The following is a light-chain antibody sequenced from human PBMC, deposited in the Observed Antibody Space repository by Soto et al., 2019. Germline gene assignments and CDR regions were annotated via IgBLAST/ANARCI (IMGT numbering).Light chain of an antibody. V-gene: IGKV1-5*01. CDR1: QTVSPW. CDR3: QQYDSYPWT. CDR2: DAS. J-gene: IGKJ1*01. Sequence: DVQMTQSPSTLSASVGDRVTITCRASQTVSPWLAWYQQKPGKAPKLLIHDASTLKSGVPSRFSGSGSGTEFTLTISSLQPDDFATYYCQQYDSYPWTFGQGPKVEIK.